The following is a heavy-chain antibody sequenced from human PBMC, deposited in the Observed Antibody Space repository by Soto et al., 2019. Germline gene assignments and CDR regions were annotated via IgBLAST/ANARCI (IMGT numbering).Heavy chain of an antibody. CDR1: GGSISGYY. CDR2: IYYSGST. D-gene: IGHD3-3*01. V-gene: IGHV4-59*01. Sequence: PSETLSLTCSVSGGSISGYYLSWIRQPPGKGLEWIGYIYYSGSTNYNPSLKSRVTISVDTSKNQFSLKLSSVTAADTAVYYCARVGYDFWSGYYYYMDVWGKGTTVTVSS. CDR3: ARVGYDFWSGYYYYMDV. J-gene: IGHJ6*03.